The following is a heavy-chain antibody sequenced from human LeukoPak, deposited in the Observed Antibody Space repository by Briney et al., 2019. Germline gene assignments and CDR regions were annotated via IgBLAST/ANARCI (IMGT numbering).Heavy chain of an antibody. CDR1: GGTFSSYA. D-gene: IGHD3-10*01. Sequence: SVKVSCKASGGTFSSYAISWVRQAPGQGLEWMGGIIPIFGTANYAQKFQGRVTITADKSTSTAYMELSSLRSEDTAVYYCARAYLHGSGSSYYYYMDVWGKGTTVTVSS. V-gene: IGHV1-69*06. CDR2: IIPIFGTA. J-gene: IGHJ6*03. CDR3: ARAYLHGSGSSYYYYMDV.